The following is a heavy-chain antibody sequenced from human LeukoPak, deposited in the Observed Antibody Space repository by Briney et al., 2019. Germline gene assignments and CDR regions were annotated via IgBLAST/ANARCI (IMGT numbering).Heavy chain of an antibody. V-gene: IGHV4-59*08. CDR2: IYYSGST. D-gene: IGHD1-14*01. Sequence: SETLSLTCTVSGGSISSYYWSWIRQPPGKGLEWIGYIYYSGSTNYNPSLKSRVTISVDTSKNQFSLKLSSVTAADTAVYYCARHRTRVAFEIWGQGTMVTVSS. CDR1: GGSISSYY. CDR3: ARHRTRVAFEI. J-gene: IGHJ3*02.